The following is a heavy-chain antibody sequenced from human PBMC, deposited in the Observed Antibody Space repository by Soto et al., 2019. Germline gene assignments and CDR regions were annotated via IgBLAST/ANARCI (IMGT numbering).Heavy chain of an antibody. CDR3: ARDQTDSGGYSDS. CDR2: IWNDGSNE. Sequence: QVQLVESGGGVVQPGGSLGLSCEASGFPFSSFGIHWVRQAPGKGLDWLAIIWNDGSNEYYADSVKGRFTISRDNSKNTVYLQVSNLRAEDTAVYFCARDQTDSGGYSDSWGQGTLVTVSS. V-gene: IGHV3-33*01. D-gene: IGHD2-15*01. J-gene: IGHJ4*02. CDR1: GFPFSSFG.